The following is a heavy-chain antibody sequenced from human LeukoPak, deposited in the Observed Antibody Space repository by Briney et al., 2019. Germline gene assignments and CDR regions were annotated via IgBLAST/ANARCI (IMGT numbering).Heavy chain of an antibody. D-gene: IGHD1-1*01. Sequence: PGGSLRLSCAASGLTFSSYAMHWVRQAPGKGLEWVAVISYDGSNKYYADSVKGRFTISGDNSKNTLYLQMNSLRAEDTAVYYCAKRETEKLIDYWGQGTLVTVSS. CDR3: AKRETEKLIDY. CDR1: GLTFSSYA. V-gene: IGHV3-30*04. J-gene: IGHJ4*02. CDR2: ISYDGSNK.